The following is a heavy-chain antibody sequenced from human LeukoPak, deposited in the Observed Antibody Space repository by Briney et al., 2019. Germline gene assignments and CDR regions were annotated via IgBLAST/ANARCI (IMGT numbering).Heavy chain of an antibody. V-gene: IGHV4-30-4*01. CDR2: VYYSGST. CDR1: GGSISSGDYY. J-gene: IGHJ4*02. D-gene: IGHD1-26*01. CDR3: ARERSGSYSGFDY. Sequence: SETLSLTCTVSGGSISSGDYYWRWIRQPPGKGLEWIGYVYYSGSTYYNPSLKSRITISVDTSKNQFSLKLSSVTAADTAVYYCARERSGSYSGFDYWGQGTLVTVSS.